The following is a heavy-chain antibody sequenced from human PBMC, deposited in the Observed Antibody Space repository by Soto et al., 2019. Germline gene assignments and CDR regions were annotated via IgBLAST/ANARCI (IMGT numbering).Heavy chain of an antibody. V-gene: IGHV4-59*01. J-gene: IGHJ5*02. CDR3: AREGDDQYSSGLYDWFEP. CDR2: IYYSGST. D-gene: IGHD6-19*01. CDR1: GGSISSYY. Sequence: SETLSLTCTVSGGSISSYYWSWIRQPPGKGLKWIGYIYYSGSTIYNPSLKSRVTISVVMSKNQFSLKLSSVTAADTAVYYCAREGDDQYSSGLYDWFEPWGQGTLVTVSS.